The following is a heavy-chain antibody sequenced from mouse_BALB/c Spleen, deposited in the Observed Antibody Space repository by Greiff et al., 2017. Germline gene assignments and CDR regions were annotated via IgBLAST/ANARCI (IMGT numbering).Heavy chain of an antibody. Sequence: VMLVESGPGLVAPSQSLSITCTVSGFSLTGYGVNWVRQPPGKGLEWLGMIWGDGSTDYNSALKSRLSISKDNSKSQVFLKMNSLQTDDTARYYCAREGDYDEDYFDYWGQGTTLTVSS. V-gene: IGHV2-6-7*01. J-gene: IGHJ2*01. CDR3: AREGDYDEDYFDY. CDR1: GFSLTGYG. CDR2: IWGDGST. D-gene: IGHD2-4*01.